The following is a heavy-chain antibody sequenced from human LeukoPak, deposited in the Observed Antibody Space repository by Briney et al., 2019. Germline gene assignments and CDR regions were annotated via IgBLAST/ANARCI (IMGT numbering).Heavy chain of an antibody. CDR2: ISGSGGST. CDR3: AKGMSWFDP. CDR1: GFTFNSYG. V-gene: IGHV3-23*01. Sequence: GGSLRLSCAASGFTFNSYGMTWVRQAPGNGLEWVSSISGSGGSTYYADSVKGRFTISRDNSENTVYLQMNSLRAEDTAVYYCAKGMSWFDPWGQGTLVTVSS. J-gene: IGHJ5*02.